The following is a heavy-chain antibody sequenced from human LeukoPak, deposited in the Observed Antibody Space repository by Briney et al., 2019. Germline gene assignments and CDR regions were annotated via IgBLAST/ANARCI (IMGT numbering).Heavy chain of an antibody. CDR2: IYCSGST. Sequence: SETLSLTCPVSSGSISSGVYYWSWIRQHPGKGLEWIGYIYCSGSTYYNPSLKSRVTISVDTSKNQFSLKLSSVTAADTAVYYCARGVRWLQLSYFDYWGQGTLVTVSS. D-gene: IGHD5-24*01. CDR1: SGSISSGVYY. J-gene: IGHJ4*02. CDR3: ARGVRWLQLSYFDY. V-gene: IGHV4-31*03.